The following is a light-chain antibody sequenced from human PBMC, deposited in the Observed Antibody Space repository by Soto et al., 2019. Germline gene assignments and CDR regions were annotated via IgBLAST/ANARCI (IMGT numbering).Light chain of an antibody. CDR3: CSYAESETYV. CDR2: EVN. Sequence: QSALTQPASVSGSPGQSITISCTGTSSDVGSYNLVSWYQQYPGKAPKLMIYEVNKRPSGVSNRFSGSKSGNTASLTISGLQAEDEADYYCCSYAESETYVFAGGTKLT. CDR1: SSDVGSYNL. V-gene: IGLV2-23*02. J-gene: IGLJ1*01.